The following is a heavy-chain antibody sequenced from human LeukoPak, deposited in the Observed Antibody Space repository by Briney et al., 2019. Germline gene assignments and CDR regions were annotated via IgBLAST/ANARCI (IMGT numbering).Heavy chain of an antibody. CDR1: GFPFTTYA. J-gene: IGHJ4*02. D-gene: IGHD6-19*01. CDR3: ASGIGWVFDY. Sequence: GGSLRLSCAASGFPFTTYAVSWVRQAPGKGLEWVSSISGTGRHVYYADSVRGRFTTSRDNAKNSLYLQMDSLRAEDTAVYYCASGIGWVFDYWGQGTLVTVSS. CDR2: ISGTGRHV. V-gene: IGHV3-21*06.